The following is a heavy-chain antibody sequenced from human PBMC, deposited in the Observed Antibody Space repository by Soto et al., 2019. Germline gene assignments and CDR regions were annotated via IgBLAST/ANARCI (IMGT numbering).Heavy chain of an antibody. CDR2: IKGDGSGI. Sequence: EVQLLESGGGLVPHGGSLRLSCAASGFIFSGYWMHWVRQAPGKGLVWVSRIKGDGSGISYADSVKGRFTISRDNVKKTLYLQMNSLRAEDTAVYYCARAICSGGRCFLLDLWGQGTLVTVSS. CDR3: ARAICSGGRCFLLDL. D-gene: IGHD2-15*01. V-gene: IGHV3-74*01. J-gene: IGHJ5*02. CDR1: GFIFSGYW.